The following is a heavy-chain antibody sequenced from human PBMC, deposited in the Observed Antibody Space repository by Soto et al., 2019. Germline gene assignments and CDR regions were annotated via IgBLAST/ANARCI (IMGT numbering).Heavy chain of an antibody. Sequence: SVKVSCKASGGTFSSYAISWVRQAPGKGLEWMGGIIPIFGTANYAQKFQGRVTITADESSSTVYMELSSLRSEDTAVYYFSILITPITIFGVVIFGAFDIWGQGTMVTVSS. CDR1: GGTFSSYA. CDR3: SILITPITIFGVVIFGAFDI. J-gene: IGHJ3*02. D-gene: IGHD3-3*01. CDR2: IIPIFGTA. V-gene: IGHV1-69*13.